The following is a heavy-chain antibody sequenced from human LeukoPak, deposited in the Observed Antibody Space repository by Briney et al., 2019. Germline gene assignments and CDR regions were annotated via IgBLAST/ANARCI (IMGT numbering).Heavy chain of an antibody. CDR1: GFTFSSYG. D-gene: IGHD3-10*01. CDR3: AKGGGSGTYYYYYYYMDV. V-gene: IGHV3-23*01. CDR2: ISGTGGTT. J-gene: IGHJ6*03. Sequence: GGSLRLSCAASGFTFSSYGMSWVRQAPGKGLEWVSSISGTGGTTYYVDSVKGRFTISRDNSKNTLYLQMNSLRAEDTAVYYCAKGGGSGTYYYYYYYMDVWGKGTTVTISS.